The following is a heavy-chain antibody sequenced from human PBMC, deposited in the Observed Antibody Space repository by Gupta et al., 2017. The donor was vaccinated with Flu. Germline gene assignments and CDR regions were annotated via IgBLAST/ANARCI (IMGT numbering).Heavy chain of an antibody. V-gene: IGHV4-34*01. CDR1: GGSFSGYY. D-gene: IGHD3-16*01. CDR2: INHSGST. CDR3: ARGWGGSIPNGHNYYYGMDV. Sequence: QVQLQQWGAGLLKPSETLSLTCAVYGGSFSGYYWSWIRQPPGKGLEWIGEINHSGSTNYNPSLKSRVTISVDTSKNQFSLKLSSVTAADTAVYYCARGWGGSIPNGHNYYYGMDVWGQGTTVTVSS. J-gene: IGHJ6*02.